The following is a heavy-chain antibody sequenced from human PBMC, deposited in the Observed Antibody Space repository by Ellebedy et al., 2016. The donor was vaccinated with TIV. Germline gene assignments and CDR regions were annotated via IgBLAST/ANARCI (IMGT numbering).Heavy chain of an antibody. CDR3: AKKLTIYTPDY. CDR2: LSGSGGST. V-gene: IGHV3-23*01. J-gene: IGHJ4*02. D-gene: IGHD4/OR15-4a*01. Sequence: GESLKISCAASGFTFSTYSMDWVRQAPGKGLEWVSGLSGSGGSTYYADSVKGRFTISRDNSKNTLYLQMNSLRAEDTAVYYCAKKLTIYTPDYWGQGTLVTVSS. CDR1: GFTFSTYS.